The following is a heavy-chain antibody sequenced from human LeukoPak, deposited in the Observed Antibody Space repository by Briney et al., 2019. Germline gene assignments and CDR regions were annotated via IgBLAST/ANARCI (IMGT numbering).Heavy chain of an antibody. V-gene: IGHV1-8*01. D-gene: IGHD3-10*01. Sequence: ASVKVSCKASGYTFTSYDINWVRQATGQGLEWMGWMNPNSGNTGYAQKFQGRVTMTRNTSISTAYMELSSLRSEDTAVYYCATAMVRGVTRYYYYYYMDVWGKGTTVTISS. CDR3: ATAMVRGVTRYYYYYYMDV. CDR2: MNPNSGNT. CDR1: GYTFTSYD. J-gene: IGHJ6*03.